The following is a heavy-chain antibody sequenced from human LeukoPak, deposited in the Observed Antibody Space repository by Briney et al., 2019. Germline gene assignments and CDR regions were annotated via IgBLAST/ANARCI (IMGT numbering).Heavy chain of an antibody. J-gene: IGHJ1*01. D-gene: IGHD2-15*01. CDR2: ISNTGGST. Sequence: GGSLRLSCAASGFTFNTYAMSWVRQAPGKGLEWVSAISNTGGSTYYADSVKGRFTISRDKSKNTLSLQMNSLRAEDTAVYYCAQQVGYCSSGSCYFTYWGQGTLVTVSS. CDR1: GFTFNTYA. CDR3: AQQVGYCSSGSCYFTY. V-gene: IGHV3-23*01.